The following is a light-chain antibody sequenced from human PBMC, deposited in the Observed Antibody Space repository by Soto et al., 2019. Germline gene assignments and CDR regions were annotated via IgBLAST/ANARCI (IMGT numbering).Light chain of an antibody. CDR3: QQFGSSPGFT. V-gene: IGKV3-20*01. CDR1: QSINNRY. Sequence: EIVLTQSPGILSLSPGERATLSCRASQSINNRYLAWYQQKPGQAPRLLIYAASSRATGIPDRFSGSGSGTDFTLTISRLEPEDFAVYYCQQFGSSPGFTFGPGTKVDIK. CDR2: AAS. J-gene: IGKJ3*01.